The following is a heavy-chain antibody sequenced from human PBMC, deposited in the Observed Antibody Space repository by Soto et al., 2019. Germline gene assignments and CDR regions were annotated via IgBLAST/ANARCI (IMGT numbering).Heavy chain of an antibody. CDR2: IYYSGST. CDR1: GGSVSSGSYY. Sequence: SETLSLTCTVSGGSVSSGSYYWSWIRQPPGKGLEWIGYIYYSGSTNYNPSLKSRVTISVDTSKNQFSLKLSSVTAADTAVYYCAGAQTAYYCTNGVCDSPSGWFDPWGQGTLVTVSS. CDR3: AGAQTAYYCTNGVCDSPSGWFDP. D-gene: IGHD2-8*01. J-gene: IGHJ5*02. V-gene: IGHV4-61*01.